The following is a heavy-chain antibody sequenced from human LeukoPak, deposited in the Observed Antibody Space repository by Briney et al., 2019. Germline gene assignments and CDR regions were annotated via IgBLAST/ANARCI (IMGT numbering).Heavy chain of an antibody. D-gene: IGHD6-6*01. Sequence: ASVRVSCKASGYTFTSYGLSWVRQAPGQGLEWMGWISVYYGNTKYEQKVQGRVTMTTDTSTSTAYMELRSLRSEDTAVYYCARGGLVVPYYFDYWGQGTLVTVSS. CDR2: ISVYYGNT. J-gene: IGHJ4*02. CDR1: GYTFTSYG. V-gene: IGHV1-18*01. CDR3: ARGGLVVPYYFDY.